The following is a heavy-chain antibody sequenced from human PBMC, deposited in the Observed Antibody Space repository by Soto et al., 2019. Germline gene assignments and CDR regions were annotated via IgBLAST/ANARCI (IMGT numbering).Heavy chain of an antibody. D-gene: IGHD6-13*01. CDR3: AKGHAYIAAAVHFDY. CDR1: GFTFSSYG. V-gene: IGHV3-30*18. Sequence: GGSLRLSCAASGFTFSSYGMHWVRQAPGKGLEWVAVISYDGSNKYYADSVKGRFTISRDNSKNTLYLQMNSLRAEDTAVYYCAKGHAYIAAAVHFDYWGQGTLVTGSS. J-gene: IGHJ4*02. CDR2: ISYDGSNK.